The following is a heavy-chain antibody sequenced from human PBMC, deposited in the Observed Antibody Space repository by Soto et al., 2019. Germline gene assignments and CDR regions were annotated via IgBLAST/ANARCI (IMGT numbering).Heavy chain of an antibody. V-gene: IGHV3-23*01. CDR2: ISDSGAIT. Sequence: EAQLLQSGGGLIQPGGSLRLSCAASGFTFDYCAMNWVRQVPGKGLEWVSIISDSGAITHYADSVKGRFTISRDNSKNMVYLEVPSARVEATAVYYCAKELRGGLGAFDIWGQGTMVIVSS. J-gene: IGHJ3*02. CDR3: AKELRGGLGAFDI. D-gene: IGHD3-16*01. CDR1: GFTFDYCA.